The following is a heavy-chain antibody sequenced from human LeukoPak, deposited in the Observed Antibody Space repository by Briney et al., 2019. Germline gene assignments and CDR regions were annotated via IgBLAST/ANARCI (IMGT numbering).Heavy chain of an antibody. Sequence: GGSLRLSCAASGFTVSSNYMSWVRQAPGKGLEWVSVIYSGGSTYYADSVKGRFTISRDNSKNTLYLQMNSLRAEDTAVYYCARGGYPAYYYYMDVWGKGTTVTVSS. CDR2: IYSGGST. J-gene: IGHJ6*03. CDR1: GFTVSSNY. V-gene: IGHV3-66*01. CDR3: ARGGYPAYYYYMDV. D-gene: IGHD5-18*01.